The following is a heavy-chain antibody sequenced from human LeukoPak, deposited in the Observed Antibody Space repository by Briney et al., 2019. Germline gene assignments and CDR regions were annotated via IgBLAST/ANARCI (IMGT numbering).Heavy chain of an antibody. CDR1: GFTFSGYA. V-gene: IGHV3-48*03. J-gene: IGHJ6*02. CDR2: IISSGSPI. CDR3: ARENLNGLDV. Sequence: GGSLRLSCAASGFTFSGYAMNWVRQAPGKGLEWVSYIISSGSPIYYADSVKGRFTISRDNAKNSLFLQMNSLRAEDTAVYYCARENLNGLDVWGQGTTVTVS.